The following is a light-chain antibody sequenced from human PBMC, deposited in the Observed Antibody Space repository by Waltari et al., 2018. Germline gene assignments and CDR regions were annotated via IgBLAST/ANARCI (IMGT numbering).Light chain of an antibody. J-gene: IGLJ1*01. CDR3: ASYTSSSNYV. Sequence: HSALTQPASVSGSPGQSITIPCTGTRSDVGGYHFFFCYPQHPEKAPNLIIFDVTERXXXXXXXXSGSKSGNTASLTISGLQSDDEADYYCASYTSSSNYVFGSGTTVTV. CDR1: RSDVGGYHF. CDR2: DVT. V-gene: IGLV2-14*03.